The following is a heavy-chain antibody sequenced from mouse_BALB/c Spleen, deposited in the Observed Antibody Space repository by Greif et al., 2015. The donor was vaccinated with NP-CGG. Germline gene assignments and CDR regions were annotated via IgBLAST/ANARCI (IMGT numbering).Heavy chain of an antibody. CDR2: ISSGSSTI. D-gene: IGHD2-1*01. CDR1: GFTFSSFG. Sequence: EVKLVESGGGLVQPGGSRKLSCAASGFTFSSFGMHWVRQAPEKGLEWVAYISSGSSTIYYADTVKGRFTISRDNPKNTLFLQMTSLRSEDAAMYYCARKDYGNYAYAMDYWGQGTSVTVSS. V-gene: IGHV5-17*02. CDR3: ARKDYGNYAYAMDY. J-gene: IGHJ4*01.